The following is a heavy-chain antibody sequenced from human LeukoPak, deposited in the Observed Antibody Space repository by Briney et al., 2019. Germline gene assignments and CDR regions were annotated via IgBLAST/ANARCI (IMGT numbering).Heavy chain of an antibody. V-gene: IGHV1-2*02. CDR2: INPNSGGT. J-gene: IGHJ4*02. CDR1: GYTFTGYY. CDR3: ARIPDYYDSSGYSSAPDY. D-gene: IGHD3-22*01. Sequence: ASVTVSCKASGYTFTGYYMHWVRQAPGQGLEWMGWINPNSGGTNYAQKFQGRVTMARDTSISTAYMELSRLRSDDTAVYYCARIPDYYDSSGYSSAPDYWGQGTLVTVSS.